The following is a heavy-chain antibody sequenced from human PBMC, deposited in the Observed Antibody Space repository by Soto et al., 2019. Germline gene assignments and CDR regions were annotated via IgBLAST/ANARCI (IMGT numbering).Heavy chain of an antibody. CDR1: GASITTGNYY. D-gene: IGHD2-2*01. CDR2: SSDTGNT. V-gene: IGHV4-39*01. CDR3: ARPATSCCAAPFGS. J-gene: IGHJ4*02. Sequence: QLRLQESGPGLVKPSETLSLTCTVSGASITTGNYYWGWIRQPPGKGLQWIGSSSDTGNTYFNPSISSRVSICVDTSNNPFSLRLTSVTAADTAAYSCARPATSCCAAPFGSWCQGTLVTVSS.